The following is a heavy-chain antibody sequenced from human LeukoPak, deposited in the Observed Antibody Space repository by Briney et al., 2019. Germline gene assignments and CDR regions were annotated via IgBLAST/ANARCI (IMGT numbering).Heavy chain of an antibody. CDR3: ARDGTSTDDY. Sequence: ASVKVSCKTSGYTFSNFGNNWVRQAPGQGVEWMGWISGNNDNPNYGQKFQGRFTVTTDSSTSTAYMELRNLRFDDTAVYYCARDGTSTDDYWGQGTLVTVSS. V-gene: IGHV1-18*01. CDR2: ISGNNDNP. J-gene: IGHJ4*02. D-gene: IGHD2-2*01. CDR1: GYTFSNFG.